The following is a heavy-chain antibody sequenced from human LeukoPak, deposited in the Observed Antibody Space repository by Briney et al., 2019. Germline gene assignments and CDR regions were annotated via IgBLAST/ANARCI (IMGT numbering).Heavy chain of an antibody. D-gene: IGHD6-6*01. V-gene: IGHV4-59*04. CDR1: GGSISSYY. CDR2: IDHRGSS. Sequence: SETLSLTCTVSGGSISSYYWSWIRQPPGKGLEWIGEIDHRGSSNYNPPLKSRATISVDTSKNHFSLSLTSVTAADTAVYYCATRSSTLAAARCFDDWGQGTVVTVSS. CDR3: ATRSSTLAAARCFDD. J-gene: IGHJ4*03.